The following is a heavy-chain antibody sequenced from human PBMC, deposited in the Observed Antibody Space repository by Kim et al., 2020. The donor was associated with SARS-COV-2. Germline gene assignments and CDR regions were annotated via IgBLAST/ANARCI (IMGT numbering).Heavy chain of an antibody. V-gene: IGHV3-74*01. Sequence: GGSLRLSCAASGFTFSSYWMHWVRQAPGKGLVWVSRINSDGSSTSYADSVKGRFTISRDNAKNTLYLQMNSLRAEDTAVYYCARDGAYYDILTGEGGAFDIWGQGTMVTVSS. J-gene: IGHJ3*02. CDR3: ARDGAYYDILTGEGGAFDI. CDR1: GFTFSSYW. CDR2: INSDGSST. D-gene: IGHD3-9*01.